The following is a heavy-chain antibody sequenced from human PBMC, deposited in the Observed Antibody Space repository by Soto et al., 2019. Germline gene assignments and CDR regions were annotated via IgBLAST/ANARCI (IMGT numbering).Heavy chain of an antibody. D-gene: IGHD3-10*01. CDR1: GFTFSSYA. CDR2: ISGSGGST. J-gene: IGHJ4*02. Sequence: GGSLSLSCAASGFTFSSYAMSWVRQAPGKGLEWVSAISGSGGSTYYADSVKGRFTISRDNSKNTLYLQMNSLRAEDTAVYYCAKDLKWFGEFEYFDYWGQGTLVTVSS. V-gene: IGHV3-23*01. CDR3: AKDLKWFGEFEYFDY.